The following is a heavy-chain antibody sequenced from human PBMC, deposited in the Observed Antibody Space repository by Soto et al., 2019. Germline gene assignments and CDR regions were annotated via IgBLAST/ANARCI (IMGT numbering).Heavy chain of an antibody. D-gene: IGHD2-21*02. CDR1: GGTFSSYT. J-gene: IGHJ5*02. V-gene: IGHV1-69*08. Sequence: QVQLVQSGAEVKKPGSSVKVSCKASGGTFSSYTISWVRQAPGQGLEWMGRIIPILGIANYAQKFQGRVTITADKATSTAYMELSSLRSEDTAVYYCARDPTGDCCWFDPWGQGTLVTVSS. CDR2: IIPILGIA. CDR3: ARDPTGDCCWFDP.